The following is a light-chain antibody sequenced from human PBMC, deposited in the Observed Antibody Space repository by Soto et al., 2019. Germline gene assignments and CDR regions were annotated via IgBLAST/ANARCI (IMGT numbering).Light chain of an antibody. Sequence: EIVLTQSPGTLSLSPGERATLSCRASQSVGRNYLAWYQQKRGQAPRLLIYGASTGATGIPDRFSVSGSGTDFSLTISRLEPEDFAVYYCQQYASAPITFGQGTRLEIK. J-gene: IGKJ5*01. V-gene: IGKV3-20*01. CDR2: GAS. CDR1: QSVGRNY. CDR3: QQYASAPIT.